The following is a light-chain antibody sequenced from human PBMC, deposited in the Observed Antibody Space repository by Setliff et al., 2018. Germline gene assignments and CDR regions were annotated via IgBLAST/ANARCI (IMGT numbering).Light chain of an antibody. CDR2: DVS. CDR3: SSYISSTTLVL. J-gene: IGLJ2*01. CDR1: SSDVGGYTS. V-gene: IGLV2-14*03. Sequence: QSALTQPASVSGSPGQSITISCTGTSSDVGGYTSVSWYQQHPDKAPKLMIYDVSYRPSGVSNRFSGSESGNTASLTISGLQPEDEADYYCSSYISSTTLVLFGRGTK.